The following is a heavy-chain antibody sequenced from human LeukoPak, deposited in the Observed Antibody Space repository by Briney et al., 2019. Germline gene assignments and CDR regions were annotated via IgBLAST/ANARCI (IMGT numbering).Heavy chain of an antibody. CDR2: IKPDGSEK. CDR1: GFPFSSYW. J-gene: IGHJ4*01. CDR3: ARDAQRGFDYSNSLKY. V-gene: IGHV3-7*01. Sequence: GGSLRLSCAASGFPFSSYWMSWVRQAPGKGLEWVANIKPDGSEKNYVDSVKGRFTISRDNAKNSLYLQMNSLRVKDKAIYYCARDAQRGFDYSNSLKYWGHGTLVTVSS. D-gene: IGHD4-11*01.